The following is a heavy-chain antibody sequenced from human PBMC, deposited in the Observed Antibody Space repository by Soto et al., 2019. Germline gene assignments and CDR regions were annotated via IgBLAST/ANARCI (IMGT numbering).Heavy chain of an antibody. CDR2: IYYSGST. D-gene: IGHD3-10*01. J-gene: IGHJ4*02. Sequence: TSETLSLTCTVSGGSISSSSYYWGWIRQPPGKGLEWIGSIYYSGSTYYNPSLKSRVTISVDTSKNQFSLKLSSVTAADTAVYYCARLGGSGSLFDYWGQGTLVTVSS. CDR1: GGSISSSSYY. CDR3: ARLGGSGSLFDY. V-gene: IGHV4-39*01.